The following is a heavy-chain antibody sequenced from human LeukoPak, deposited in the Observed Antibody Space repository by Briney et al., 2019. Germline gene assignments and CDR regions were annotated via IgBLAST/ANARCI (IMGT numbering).Heavy chain of an antibody. CDR1: GFSFTNYA. V-gene: IGHV3-48*01. CDR3: ARDWI. CDR2: ISGPGTTT. J-gene: IGHJ3*02. Sequence: LGGSLRLSCTTSGFSFTNYAMNWVRQAPGKGLEWLSYISGPGTTTKYADSVKGRFTISRDNDKNSLDLQMNSLRAEDTAVYYCARDWIWGQGTMVTVSS.